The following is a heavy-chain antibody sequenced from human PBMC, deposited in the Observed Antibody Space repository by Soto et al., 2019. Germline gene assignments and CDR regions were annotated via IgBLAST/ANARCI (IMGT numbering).Heavy chain of an antibody. Sequence: QVQLQESGPGPVKPSQTLSLTCTVSGGSISSGDYFWSWIRQPPGKGLEWIGYIYYSGTYYNPSLKSXXTXSXXTSKNQFSLKLSSVTAADTAVYYCAKASSRGRMDVWGQGTTVTVSS. D-gene: IGHD3-16*02. CDR2: IYYSGT. CDR1: GGSISSGDYF. V-gene: IGHV4-30-4*01. CDR3: AKASSRGRMDV. J-gene: IGHJ6*02.